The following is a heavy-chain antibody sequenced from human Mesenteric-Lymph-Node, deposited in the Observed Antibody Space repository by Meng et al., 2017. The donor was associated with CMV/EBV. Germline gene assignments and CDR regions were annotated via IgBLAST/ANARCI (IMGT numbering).Heavy chain of an antibody. Sequence: GGSLRLSCAASGFTFSDYYLSWIRQAPGKGLEWVANIKQDGSEKYYVDSVKGRFTISRDNAKNSLYLQMNSLRAEDTAVYYCAATGYSYSSTLYFQHWGQGTLVTVSS. D-gene: IGHD5-18*01. V-gene: IGHV3-7*01. J-gene: IGHJ1*01. CDR3: AATGYSYSSTLYFQH. CDR1: GFTFSDYY. CDR2: IKQDGSEK.